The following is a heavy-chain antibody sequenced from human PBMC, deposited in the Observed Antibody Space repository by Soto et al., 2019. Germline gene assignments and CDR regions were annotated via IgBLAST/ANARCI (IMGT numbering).Heavy chain of an antibody. CDR2: INNDGTRT. CDR1: GFTFSHYW. D-gene: IGHD1-26*01. Sequence: EMQLVESGGGLVQPGGSLRLSCAASGFTFSHYWMHWVRQVPGKGLVWVARINNDGTRTFYADSVKGRFTVSRDNAKNTLYLPMNRLRAEDTALYSCTRDENGVGPTQDYWGQGTLVTVSS. CDR3: TRDENGVGPTQDY. V-gene: IGHV3-74*01. J-gene: IGHJ4*02.